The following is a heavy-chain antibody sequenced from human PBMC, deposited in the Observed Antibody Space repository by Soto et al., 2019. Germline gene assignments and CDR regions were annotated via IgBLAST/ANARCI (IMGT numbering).Heavy chain of an antibody. J-gene: IGHJ4*02. CDR1: GGSISSYY. CDR3: ASLRYNWNHYYFDY. V-gene: IGHV4-59*08. Sequence: SETLSLTCTVSGGSISSYYWSWIRQPPGKGLEWIGYIYYSGSTNYNPSLKSRVTIYVDTSKNQFSLKLSSVTAADTAVYYCASLRYNWNHYYFDYWGQGTLVTVSS. D-gene: IGHD1-20*01. CDR2: IYYSGST.